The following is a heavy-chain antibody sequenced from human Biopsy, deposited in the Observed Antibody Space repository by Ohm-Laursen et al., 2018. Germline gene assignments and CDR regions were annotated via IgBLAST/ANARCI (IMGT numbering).Heavy chain of an antibody. J-gene: IGHJ4*02. Sequence: ASVKVSCKASGYTFTNYYMHWVRQAPGQGLEWMGIINPSGSDATYAQKFQGRVTMTRDTSTSTAYMDLSSLRSEDTAVYYCAADSGSGSYFRFDYWGQGALVSVSS. CDR3: AADSGSGSYFRFDY. CDR2: INPSGSDA. V-gene: IGHV1-46*01. D-gene: IGHD3-10*01. CDR1: GYTFTNYY.